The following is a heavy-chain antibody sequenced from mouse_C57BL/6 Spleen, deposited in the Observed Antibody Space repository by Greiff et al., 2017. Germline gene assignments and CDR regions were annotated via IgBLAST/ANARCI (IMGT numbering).Heavy chain of an antibody. CDR2: IYPGGGYT. D-gene: IGHD6-1*01. Sequence: LVESGAELVRPGTSVKMSCKASGYTFTNYWIGWAKQRPGHGLEWIGDIYPGGGYTNYNEKFKGKATLTADKSSSTAYMQFSSLTSEDSAIYYCARSSYFDYWGQGTTLTVSS. CDR1: GYTFTNYW. CDR3: ARSSYFDY. V-gene: IGHV1-63*01. J-gene: IGHJ2*01.